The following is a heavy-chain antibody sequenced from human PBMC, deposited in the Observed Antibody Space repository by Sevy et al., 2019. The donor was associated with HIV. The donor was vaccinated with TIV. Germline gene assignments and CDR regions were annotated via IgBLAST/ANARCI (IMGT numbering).Heavy chain of an antibody. CDR3: ARDRADSSGWYRSPRFDP. CDR1: GFTFSSYA. V-gene: IGHV3-30-3*01. Sequence: GGSLRLSCAASGFTFSSYAMHWVRQAPGKGLEWVAVISYGGSKKYYADTVKGRFTISRDNSKNTLYLKMNSLRAEDTAVYYCARDRADSSGWYRSPRFDPWGQGTLVTVSS. CDR2: ISYGGSKK. D-gene: IGHD6-13*01. J-gene: IGHJ5*02.